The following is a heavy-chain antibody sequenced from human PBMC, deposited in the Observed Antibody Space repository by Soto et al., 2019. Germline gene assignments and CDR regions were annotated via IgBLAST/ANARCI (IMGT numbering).Heavy chain of an antibody. CDR3: APRTGTTLNWFDP. CDR2: INHSGST. CDR1: GGSFSGYY. J-gene: IGHJ5*02. V-gene: IGHV4-34*01. Sequence: QVQLQQWGAGLLKPSETLSLTCAVYGGSFSGYYWSWIRQPPGKGLEWIGEINHSGSTNYNPSLKSRVTISVDTSKNQFSRKLSSVTAADTAVYYWAPRTGTTLNWFDPWGQGTLVTVSS. D-gene: IGHD1-1*01.